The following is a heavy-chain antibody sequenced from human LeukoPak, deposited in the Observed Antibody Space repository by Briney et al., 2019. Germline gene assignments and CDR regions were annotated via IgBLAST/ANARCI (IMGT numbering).Heavy chain of an antibody. CDR1: GYTFTSYF. CDR3: ARVSWAGGFDY. D-gene: IGHD2-8*02. CDR2: VNPSSGST. J-gene: IGHJ4*02. Sequence: GASVKVSCKASGYTFTSYFMHWVRQAPGQGLEWMGVVNPSSGSTTYSQKFQGRVTMTRDTSTSTVYMDLGSLRSDDTAVYYCARVSWAGGFDYWGQGTLVTVSS. V-gene: IGHV1-46*01.